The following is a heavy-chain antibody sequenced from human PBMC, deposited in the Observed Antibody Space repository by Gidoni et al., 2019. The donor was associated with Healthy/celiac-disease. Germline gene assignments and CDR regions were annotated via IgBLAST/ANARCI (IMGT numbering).Heavy chain of an antibody. Sequence: QVQLQQWGAGLLKPSETLSLTCAVYGGSFSGYYWSWIRQPPGKGLEWIGEINHSGSTKYNPSLKSRVTISVDTSKNQFSLKLSSVTAADTAVYYCARGRGIAVAGTFDYWGQGTLVTVSS. CDR3: ARGRGIAVAGTFDY. D-gene: IGHD6-19*01. CDR1: GGSFSGYY. V-gene: IGHV4-34*01. J-gene: IGHJ4*02. CDR2: INHSGST.